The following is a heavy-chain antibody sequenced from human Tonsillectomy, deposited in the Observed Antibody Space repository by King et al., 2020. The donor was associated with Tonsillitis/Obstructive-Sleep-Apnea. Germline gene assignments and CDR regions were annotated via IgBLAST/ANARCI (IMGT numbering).Heavy chain of an antibody. Sequence: VQLVESGAEVKKPGESLRISCKGSGYSFTSYWISWVRQMPGKGLEWMGRIDPSDSYTNYSPPFQGHVTISADKSISTAYLQWSSLKASDTAMYYCARRAANSHPYSSSSSQGMDVWGQGTTVTVSS. J-gene: IGHJ6*02. CDR1: GYSFTSYW. D-gene: IGHD6-6*01. CDR3: ARRAANSHPYSSSSSQGMDV. CDR2: IDPSDSYT. V-gene: IGHV5-10-1*03.